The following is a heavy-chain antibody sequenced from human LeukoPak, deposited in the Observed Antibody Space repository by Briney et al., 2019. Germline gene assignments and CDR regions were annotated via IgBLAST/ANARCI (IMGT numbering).Heavy chain of an antibody. J-gene: IGHJ4*02. V-gene: IGHV4-30-4*08. CDR1: GGSISSGDYY. D-gene: IGHD2-21*01. CDR3: ARGSHSYCGGDCYYVWFDY. CDR2: IYYSGST. Sequence: PSETLSLTCTVSGGSISSGDYYWSWIRQPPGKGLEWIGYIYYSGSTYYNPSLKSRVTISVDTSKNQFSLKLSSVTAADTAVYYCARGSHSYCGGDCYYVWFDYWRQGTLVTVSS.